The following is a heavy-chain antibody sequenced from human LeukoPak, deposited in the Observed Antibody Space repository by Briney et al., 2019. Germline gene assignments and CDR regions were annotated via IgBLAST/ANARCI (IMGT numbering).Heavy chain of an antibody. CDR2: INSGGST. V-gene: IGHV3-53*01. D-gene: IGHD1-1*01. Sequence: GGSLRLSCEGSGFTFSNYWMGWVRQAPGKGLEWVSVINSGGSTYDADSVKARFTISRDNSKNTLYLQMNSLRAEDTAVYYCARETTSSDIWGQGTMVTVSS. CDR1: GFTFSNYW. CDR3: ARETTSSDI. J-gene: IGHJ3*02.